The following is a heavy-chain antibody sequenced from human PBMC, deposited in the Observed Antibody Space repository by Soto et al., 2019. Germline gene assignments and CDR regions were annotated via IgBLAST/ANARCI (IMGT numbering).Heavy chain of an antibody. Sequence: PSETLSLTCAVSGGSFNANYWSWIRQPPGKGLEWIGEIFHSGSTNYNPSLKSRVTISVDTSKNQFSLKLSSVTAAGTAIYYCASPRWDYWGQGTQVTVS. V-gene: IGHV4-34*12. CDR1: GGSFNANY. CDR2: IFHSGST. CDR3: ASPRWDY. J-gene: IGHJ4*02.